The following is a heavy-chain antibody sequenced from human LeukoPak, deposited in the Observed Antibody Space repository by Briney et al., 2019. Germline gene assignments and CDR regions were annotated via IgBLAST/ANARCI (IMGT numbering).Heavy chain of an antibody. Sequence: GGSLRLSCAASGFTFSSYAMHWVRQAPGKGLEWVAVISYDGSNKYYADSVKGRLTISRDNSKNTLYLQMNSLRAEDTAVYYCASAPYGDYGDYWGQGTLVTVSS. CDR2: ISYDGSNK. CDR3: ASAPYGDYGDY. J-gene: IGHJ4*02. CDR1: GFTFSSYA. V-gene: IGHV3-30-3*01. D-gene: IGHD4-17*01.